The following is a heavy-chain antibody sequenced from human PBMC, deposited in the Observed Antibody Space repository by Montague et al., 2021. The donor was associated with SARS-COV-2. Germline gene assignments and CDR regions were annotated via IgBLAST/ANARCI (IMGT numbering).Heavy chain of an antibody. V-gene: IGHV6-1*01. CDR3: ARIPVGSKYYFDF. Sequence: CAISGDSVSRNSAAWNWIRQSPSRGLEWLGRTYYRSKWYNDYAESVKSRITIDPDTSKHQFSLHLNSVTPEDTAVYYCARIPVGSKYYFDFWGRGTLVTVSS. CDR2: TYYRSKWYN. CDR1: GDSVSRNSAA. J-gene: IGHJ4*02. D-gene: IGHD2-2*01.